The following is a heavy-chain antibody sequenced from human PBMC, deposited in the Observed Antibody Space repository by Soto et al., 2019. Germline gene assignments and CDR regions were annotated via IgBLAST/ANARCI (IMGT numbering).Heavy chain of an antibody. Sequence: GGSLRLSCAASGFTFSSYAMSWVRQAPGKGLEWVSAISGSGGSTYYADSVKGRFTISRDNSKNTLYLQMNSLRAEDTAVYYCAKADRTSSVELMVEYYFDYWGQGTLVTVSS. CDR3: AKADRTSSVELMVEYYFDY. V-gene: IGHV3-23*01. D-gene: IGHD2-8*01. J-gene: IGHJ4*02. CDR2: ISGSGGST. CDR1: GFTFSSYA.